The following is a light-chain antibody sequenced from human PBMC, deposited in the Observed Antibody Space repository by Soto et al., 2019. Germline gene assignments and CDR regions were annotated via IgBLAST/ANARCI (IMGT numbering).Light chain of an antibody. CDR3: SAWDDSMSAWV. V-gene: IGLV1-44*01. CDR2: SNH. J-gene: IGLJ3*02. Sequence: QSVVPQPPSASGTPGQRVNISCSGSKSNIGGNTVIWYQQLPGTSPKLLIYSNHKRPSGVPDRISGSKSGTSAYLAISGLQSEDEAYYYGSAWDDSMSAWVVGGGTKMTVL. CDR1: KSNIGGNT.